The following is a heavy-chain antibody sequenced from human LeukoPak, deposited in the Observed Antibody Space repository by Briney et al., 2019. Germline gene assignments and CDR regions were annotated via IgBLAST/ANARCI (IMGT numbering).Heavy chain of an antibody. Sequence: SETLSLTCTVSGGSISSYYWSWIRQPAGKGLEWIGRIYSTGSTKYSPSLKSRLTMSLDTSKDQFSLELTSVTAADTAVYYCARGVVVAGLRYYFDSWGQGSLVSVSS. CDR1: GGSISSYY. J-gene: IGHJ4*02. CDR3: ARGVVVAGLRYYFDS. D-gene: IGHD6-19*01. V-gene: IGHV4-4*07. CDR2: IYSTGST.